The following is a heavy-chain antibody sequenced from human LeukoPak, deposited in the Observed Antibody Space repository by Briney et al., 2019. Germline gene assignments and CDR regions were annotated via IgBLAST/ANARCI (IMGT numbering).Heavy chain of an antibody. CDR3: ARQQQLLDY. Sequence: ASVKVSCKASGYTFTGYYMHWVRQAPGQGLEWMGWFNPDSGGTHYAQKFQGRVTMTRDTSISTTYMELNRLRSDDTAVYYCARQQQLLDYWGQGTLVTVSS. CDR2: FNPDSGGT. J-gene: IGHJ4*02. V-gene: IGHV1-2*02. D-gene: IGHD6-13*01. CDR1: GYTFTGYY.